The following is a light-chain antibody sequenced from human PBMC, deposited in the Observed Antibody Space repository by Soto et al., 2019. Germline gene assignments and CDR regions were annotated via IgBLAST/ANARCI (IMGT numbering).Light chain of an antibody. CDR2: EGS. V-gene: IGLV2-23*01. Sequence: QSALTQPASVSGSPGQSITISCTGTSSDVGSYNLVSWYQQHPGKAPKLMIYEGSKRPSGVSNRFSGSKSGNTASLTSSGLPAEDEADYYCCSYAGSSTSEGYVFGTGTKLTVL. CDR3: CSYAGSSTSEGYV. CDR1: SSDVGSYNL. J-gene: IGLJ1*01.